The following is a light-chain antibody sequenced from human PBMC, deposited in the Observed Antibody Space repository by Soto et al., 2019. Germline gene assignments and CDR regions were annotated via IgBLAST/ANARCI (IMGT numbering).Light chain of an antibody. CDR1: SGHSSYT. CDR2: LNSDGSH. V-gene: IGLV4-69*01. CDR3: QTWGTGRMGV. Sequence: QAVLTQSPSASASLGASVKLTCTLSSGHSSYTIAWHQQQPENGPRYLMKLNSDGSHTKGDGIPDRFSGSSSGAERYLTISSLQSEDEADYYCQTWGTGRMGVFVGGTKLTVL. J-gene: IGLJ2*01.